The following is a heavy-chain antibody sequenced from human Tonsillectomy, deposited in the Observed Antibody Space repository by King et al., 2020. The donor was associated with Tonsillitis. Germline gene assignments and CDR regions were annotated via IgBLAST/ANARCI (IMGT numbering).Heavy chain of an antibody. V-gene: IGHV3-74*01. Sequence: GQLVQSGGGLVQPGGSLRLSCAAFGFTFSNLGMTGVRQGPGKGLVWVANSNRDGISTNYADSVKGRFTISRDNAKSTLYLQMSSLRDEDTAVYYCVRGNYGMDVWGQGTTVGVSS. CDR1: GFTFSNLG. CDR3: VRGNYGMDV. CDR2: SNRDGIST. J-gene: IGHJ6*02.